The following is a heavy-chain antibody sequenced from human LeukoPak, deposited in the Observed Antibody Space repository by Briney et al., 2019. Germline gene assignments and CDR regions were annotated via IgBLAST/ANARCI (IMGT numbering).Heavy chain of an antibody. CDR1: GGSISSYY. J-gene: IGHJ3*02. V-gene: IGHV4-4*07. D-gene: IGHD3-22*01. CDR2: IYTSGST. CDR3: AIPYYDSSGYYCGDAFDI. Sequence: SETLSLTCTVSGGSISSYYWSWIRQPAGKGLEWIGRIYTSGSTNCNPSLKSRVTMSVDTSKNQFSLKLSSVTAADTAVYYCAIPYYDSSGYYCGDAFDIWGQGTMVTVSS.